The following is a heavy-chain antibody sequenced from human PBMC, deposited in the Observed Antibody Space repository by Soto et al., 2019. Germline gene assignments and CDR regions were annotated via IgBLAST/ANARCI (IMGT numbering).Heavy chain of an antibody. CDR2: ISYTGST. CDR1: GGSITSGGYY. D-gene: IGHD6-19*01. CDR3: ARHGGSGVDY. J-gene: IGHJ4*02. V-gene: IGHV4-39*01. Sequence: QLQLQESGPGLVKPSETLSLTCTVSGGSITSGGYYWGWLRQSPGKGLEWIGGISYTGSTYYSPSLKSGVTISVDTSKNQFSLKLSSVTAADTAVYYCARHGGSGVDYWGQGTLVTVSS.